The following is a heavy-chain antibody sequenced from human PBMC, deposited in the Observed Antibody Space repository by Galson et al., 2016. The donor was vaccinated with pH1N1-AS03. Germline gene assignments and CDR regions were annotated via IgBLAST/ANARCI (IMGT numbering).Heavy chain of an antibody. J-gene: IGHJ4*02. CDR1: GGTFSNYA. Sequence: SVKVSCKASGGTFSNYAISWVRQAPGQGLEWLGGFIPVFNTVKYEQKFQGRVTITTDESTSTAYMEVRSLRSEDTAVYYCAGRQNGRHYDFWRGARGFDSWGQGTLVTVSS. CDR2: FIPVFNTV. V-gene: IGHV1-69*05. D-gene: IGHD3-3*01. CDR3: AGRQNGRHYDFWRGARGFDS.